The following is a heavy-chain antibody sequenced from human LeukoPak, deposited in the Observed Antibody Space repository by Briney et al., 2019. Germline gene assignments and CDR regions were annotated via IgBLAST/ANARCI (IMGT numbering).Heavy chain of an antibody. J-gene: IGHJ4*02. D-gene: IGHD3-10*01. CDR1: GYSFTSYW. CDR2: IYPGDSDT. V-gene: IGHV5-51*01. Sequence: GESLKISCKGSGYSFTSYWIGWVRQMPGKGLEWMGIIYPGDSDTRYSPSFQGQVTISADKSISTAYLQWSSLKASDTAVYYCARLLGITMVRGVWLDYWGQGTLVTVSS. CDR3: ARLLGITMVRGVWLDY.